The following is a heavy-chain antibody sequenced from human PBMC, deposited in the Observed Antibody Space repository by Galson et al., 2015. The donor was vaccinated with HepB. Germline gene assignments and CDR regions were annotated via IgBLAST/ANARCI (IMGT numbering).Heavy chain of an antibody. CDR2: IHWDDDK. CDR1: GFSLGTTGMS. CDR3: ARIRSVNGAFYFGY. Sequence: PALVKPTQTLTLTCTYSGFSLGTTGMSMSWIRQPPGKALEWLALIHWDDDKYYKKSLKPRLTISKDTSKNQVVLTMTNMDPVDTATYYCARIRSVNGAFYFGYWGQGTRVTVSS. V-gene: IGHV2-70*13. J-gene: IGHJ4*02. D-gene: IGHD1-26*01.